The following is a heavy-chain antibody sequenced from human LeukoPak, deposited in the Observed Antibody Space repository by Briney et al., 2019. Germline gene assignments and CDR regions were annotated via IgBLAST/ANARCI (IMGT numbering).Heavy chain of an antibody. D-gene: IGHD3-22*01. J-gene: IGHJ4*02. CDR1: GGSFSGYY. CDR3: ARGRANYYDSSGYYYFDY. CDR2: INHSGST. Sequence: PSETLSLTCAVYGGSFSGYYWSWIRQPPGKGLEWIGEINHSGSTNYNPSLKSRVTISVDTSKNQFSLKLSPVTAADTAVYYCARGRANYYDSSGYYYFDYWGQGTLVTVSS. V-gene: IGHV4-34*01.